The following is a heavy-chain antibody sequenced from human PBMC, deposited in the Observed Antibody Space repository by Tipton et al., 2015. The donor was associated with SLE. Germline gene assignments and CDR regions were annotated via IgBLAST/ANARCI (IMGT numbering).Heavy chain of an antibody. V-gene: IGHV4-59*01. Sequence: TLSLTCTVSGVSISSSYWSWIRQSPEKGLEWIGYIFYSGDTNYKPSLKNRVTMSIDMSKKQLSLKLMSVTAADTAVYYCARRGCGGDCHSGWYFDFWGRGTLVTVSS. D-gene: IGHD2-21*02. CDR3: ARRGCGGDCHSGWYFDF. J-gene: IGHJ2*01. CDR1: GVSISSSY. CDR2: IFYSGDT.